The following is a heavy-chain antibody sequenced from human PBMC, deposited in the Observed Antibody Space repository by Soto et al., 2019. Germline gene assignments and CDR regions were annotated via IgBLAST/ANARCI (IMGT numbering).Heavy chain of an antibody. V-gene: IGHV3-23*01. CDR2: ISGSGDET. CDR3: ANSPSIGYEAPWDY. Sequence: VKLLESGGGLAQPGGSLRLSCAATGFTFGSDAINGVRQTPGKGLEWVSGISGSGDETYYADSVKGRCTISRDNSKNTLYLQLNRLSVEDTAIYYCANSPSIGYEAPWDYWGQGTQVTVAS. D-gene: IGHD5-12*01. J-gene: IGHJ4*02. CDR1: GFTFGSDA.